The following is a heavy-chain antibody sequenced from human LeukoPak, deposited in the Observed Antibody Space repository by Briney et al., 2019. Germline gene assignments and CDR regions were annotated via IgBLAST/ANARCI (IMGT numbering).Heavy chain of an antibody. J-gene: IGHJ4*02. D-gene: IGHD6-19*01. Sequence: GGSLRLSCAASGFTVSSNYMSWVRQAPGKGLEWVSIIRGSDGSTYYADSVKGRFTTSRDNPKNTLYLEMNNLRAEDTALYYCAKARYTAGWYTFDYWGQGTQVTVSS. CDR1: GFTVSSNY. CDR3: AKARYTAGWYTFDY. CDR2: IRGSDGST. V-gene: IGHV3-23*01.